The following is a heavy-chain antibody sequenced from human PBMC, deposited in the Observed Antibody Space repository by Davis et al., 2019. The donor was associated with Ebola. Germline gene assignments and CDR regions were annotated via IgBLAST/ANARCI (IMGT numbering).Heavy chain of an antibody. CDR1: GFTFSSYA. V-gene: IGHV3-30-3*02. CDR3: AKIPSGIVVVPAEPDY. D-gene: IGHD2-2*01. J-gene: IGHJ4*02. CDR2: ISYDGSNK. Sequence: GESLKISCAASGFTFSSYAMHWVRQAPGKGLEWVAVISYDGSNKYYADSVKGRFTISRDNSKNTLYLQMNSLRAEDTAVYYCAKIPSGIVVVPAEPDYWGQGTLVTVSS.